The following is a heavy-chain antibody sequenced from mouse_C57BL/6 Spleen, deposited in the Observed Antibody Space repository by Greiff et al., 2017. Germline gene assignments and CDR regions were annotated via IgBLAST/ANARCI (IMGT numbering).Heavy chain of an antibody. D-gene: IGHD3-2*02. Sequence: QVQLQQPGPELVKPGASVKLSCKASGYTFTSYWMHWVKQRPGQGLEWIGNINPSNGGPNYNEKFKSKATLTVDKSSSTAYMQLSSLTSEDSAVYYYARALYSSDYHYYYAMDYWGQGTSVTVSS. J-gene: IGHJ4*01. CDR3: ARALYSSDYHYYYAMDY. CDR1: GYTFTSYW. V-gene: IGHV1-53*01. CDR2: INPSNGGP.